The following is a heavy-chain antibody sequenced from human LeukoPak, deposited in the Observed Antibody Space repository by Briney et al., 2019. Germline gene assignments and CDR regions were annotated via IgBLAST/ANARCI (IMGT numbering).Heavy chain of an antibody. CDR3: ARDGGSSWANWFDP. Sequence: SETLSLTCTVSGGSISSGGYYWSWIRQPPGKGLEWIGYIYYSGSTNYNPSLKSRVTISVDTSKNQFSLKLSSVTAADTAVYYCARDGGSSWANWFDPWGQGTLVTVSS. D-gene: IGHD6-13*01. CDR1: GGSISSGGYY. CDR2: IYYSGST. V-gene: IGHV4-61*08. J-gene: IGHJ5*02.